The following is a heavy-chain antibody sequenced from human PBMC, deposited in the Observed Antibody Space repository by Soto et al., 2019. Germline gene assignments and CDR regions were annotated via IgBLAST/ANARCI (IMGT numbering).Heavy chain of an antibody. J-gene: IGHJ4*02. CDR3: ARAGGGTLLHYYDSSGYYYGGYFDY. Sequence: QVQLVESGGGVVQPGRSLRLSCAASGFTFSSYAMHWVRQAPGKGLEWVAVISYDGSNKYYADYVKGRFTISRDNSKNSLCLQMNRLRGEDTAVYYCARAGGGTLLHYYDSSGYYYGGYFDYWGQGTLVTDSS. V-gene: IGHV3-30-3*01. D-gene: IGHD3-22*01. CDR2: ISYDGSNK. CDR1: GFTFSSYA.